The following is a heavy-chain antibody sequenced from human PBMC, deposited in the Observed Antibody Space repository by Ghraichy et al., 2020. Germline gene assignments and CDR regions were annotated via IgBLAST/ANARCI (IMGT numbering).Heavy chain of an antibody. D-gene: IGHD3-16*01. CDR1: GDSISSTTYY. CDR3: ARPFGYVNNPHWFDP. CDR2: FSYSGST. V-gene: IGHV4-39*01. J-gene: IGHJ5*02. Sequence: SETLSLTCIVSGDSISSTTYYWGWIRQPPGKGLEWIGSFSYSGSTFYNPSLKSRVTMSVDTSKNQFSLKLSSVTAADTAVYYCARPFGYVNNPHWFDPWGQRTLFTVSS.